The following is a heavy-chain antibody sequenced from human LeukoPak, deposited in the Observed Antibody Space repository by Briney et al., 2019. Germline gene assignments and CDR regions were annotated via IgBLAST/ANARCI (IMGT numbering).Heavy chain of an antibody. CDR2: INGNGGAT. CDR3: ANGLATSGNFLLRDYYYFIDV. Sequence: GGSLRLSCVASGFTFNNYAMHWVRQAPGKELEWVSTINGNGGATYYADSVKGRFLISRDDSKTTVYLRMNKLRVEDSGLYYCANGLATSGNFLLRDYYYFIDVWGKGTTVIVS. V-gene: IGHV3-23*01. CDR1: GFTFNNYA. J-gene: IGHJ6*03. D-gene: IGHD1-26*01.